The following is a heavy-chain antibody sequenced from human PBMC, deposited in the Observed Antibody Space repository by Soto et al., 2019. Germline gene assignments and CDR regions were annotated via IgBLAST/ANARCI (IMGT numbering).Heavy chain of an antibody. Sequence: ASVKVSCKTSGYTFTSYGISWVRQAPGQGLERMGWISAYNGNTNYPQKLQGRGTITTNTSTSTAYMELRSLKSEDEAVYYCARSLFCTGASCYTPQPLDYWGQGTLVTVSS. J-gene: IGHJ4*02. CDR1: GYTFTSYG. CDR3: ARSLFCTGASCYTPQPLDY. D-gene: IGHD2-2*02. V-gene: IGHV1-18*01. CDR2: ISAYNGNT.